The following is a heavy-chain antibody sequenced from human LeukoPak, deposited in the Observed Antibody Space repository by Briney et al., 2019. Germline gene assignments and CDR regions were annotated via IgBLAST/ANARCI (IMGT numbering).Heavy chain of an antibody. Sequence: PSETLSLTCTVSGGSISSSTYYWGWIRQPPGKGLVWIGSIYYSGTTYYNPSLKSRVTISVDTSKNQFPLKLSSVTAADTAVYYCARGRYYFDYWGQGTLVTVSS. CDR1: GGSISSSTYY. V-gene: IGHV4-39*06. CDR3: ARGRYYFDY. CDR2: IYYSGTT. J-gene: IGHJ4*02.